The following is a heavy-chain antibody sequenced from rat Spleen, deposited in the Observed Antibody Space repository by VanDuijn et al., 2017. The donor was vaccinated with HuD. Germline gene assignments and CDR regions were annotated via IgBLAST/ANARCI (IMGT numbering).Heavy chain of an antibody. Sequence: EVQLVESDGGLVQPGRSLKLSCAASGFTFSDYYMAWVRQAPTKGLEWVATISYDGGRNFYRDSVKGRFTISRDNAKNSLYLQMDSLRSEDTATYYCVRQDTSGYSNWFTYWGQGTLVTVSS. CDR1: GFTFSDYY. D-gene: IGHD4-3*01. CDR3: VRQDTSGYSNWFTY. J-gene: IGHJ3*01. CDR2: ISYDGGRN. V-gene: IGHV5-29*01.